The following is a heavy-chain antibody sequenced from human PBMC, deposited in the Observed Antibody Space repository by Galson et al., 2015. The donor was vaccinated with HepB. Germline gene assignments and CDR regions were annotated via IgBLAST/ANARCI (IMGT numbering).Heavy chain of an antibody. CDR3: ARATKVYAPTFDY. CDR2: IWYDGSNK. J-gene: IGHJ4*02. V-gene: IGHV3-33*01. D-gene: IGHD2-8*01. Sequence: SLRLSCAASGFTFSSYGMHWVHQAPGKGLEWVAVIWYDGSNKYYAASVKGRFTISRDNSKNTLYLQMNSLRAEDTAVYYCARATKVYAPTFDYWGQGTLVTVSS. CDR1: GFTFSSYG.